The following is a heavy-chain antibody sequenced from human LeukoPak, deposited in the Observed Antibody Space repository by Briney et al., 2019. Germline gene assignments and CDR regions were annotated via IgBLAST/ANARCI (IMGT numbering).Heavy chain of an antibody. CDR3: ANRFYCSNGVCWDYYYLDV. D-gene: IGHD2-8*01. CDR2: IYHNGNT. J-gene: IGHJ6*03. CDR1: GDSIGSSPYF. V-gene: IGHV4-39*01. Sequence: ASETLSLTCTVSGDSIGSSPYFCGWIRQPPGKGLEWIGSIYHNGNTYNNPSLKSRITISVDTSKNQFSLKLTSVTAADTAVYYCANRFYCSNGVCWDYYYLDVWGKGTTVTVSS.